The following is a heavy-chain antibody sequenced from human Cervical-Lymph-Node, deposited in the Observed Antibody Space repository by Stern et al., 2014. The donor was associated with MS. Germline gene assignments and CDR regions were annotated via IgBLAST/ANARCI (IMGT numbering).Heavy chain of an antibody. CDR2: VTANSGNT. CDR1: DYTFASYG. V-gene: IGHV1-18*01. D-gene: IGHD6-19*01. CDR3: ARVAADTFDF. Sequence: QVQLVQSGAEVKKPGASGKVSCKAPDYTFASYGITWVRQAPGQGLEWLGWVTANSGNTYYAQSLQGRVTMTTDTSTTTAYLELRNLRSDDTAVYYCARVAADTFDFWGQGTQVIVSS. J-gene: IGHJ4*02.